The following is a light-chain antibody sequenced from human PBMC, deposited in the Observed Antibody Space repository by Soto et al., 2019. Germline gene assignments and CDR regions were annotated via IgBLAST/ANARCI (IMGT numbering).Light chain of an antibody. J-gene: IGKJ1*01. V-gene: IGKV1-8*01. CDR3: QHYSSYSEA. CDR1: QGISSY. CDR2: AAS. Sequence: AIRITQSPSSLSASTGDRVTITCRASQGISSYLAWYQQKPGKAPKLLIYAASSLQSGVPSRFSGSGSGTDFTLTISSLQPDDFATYYCQHYSSYSEAFGQGTKVDIK.